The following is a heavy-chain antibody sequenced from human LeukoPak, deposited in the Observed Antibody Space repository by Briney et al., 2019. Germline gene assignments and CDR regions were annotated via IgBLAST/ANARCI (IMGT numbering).Heavy chain of an antibody. V-gene: IGHV3-7*03. Sequence: GGSLRLSCAASGFTFSTYWMSWVRQAPGKGLEWVASLNEDGSEKYYVDSVKGRFTISRDNAQKSLYLEMKSLSAKDTAVYYCARAVTSTEGYWGQGTLVTVSS. CDR2: LNEDGSEK. CDR3: ARAVTSTEGY. J-gene: IGHJ4*02. CDR1: GFTFSTYW.